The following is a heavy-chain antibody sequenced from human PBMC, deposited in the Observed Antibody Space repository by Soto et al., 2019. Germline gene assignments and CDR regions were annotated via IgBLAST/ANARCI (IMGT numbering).Heavy chain of an antibody. CDR2: IYYSGST. CDR3: ARQWSDLGYSSGWFDP. V-gene: IGHV4-39*01. Sequence: SETLSLTCTVSGGSISSSSYYWGWIRQPPGKGLEGIGSIYYSGSTYYHPSLKSRVTISADTSKNQFSLKLSSVTAADTAVYYCARQWSDLGYSSGWFDPWGQGTLVTVSS. J-gene: IGHJ5*02. CDR1: GGSISSSSYY. D-gene: IGHD6-19*01.